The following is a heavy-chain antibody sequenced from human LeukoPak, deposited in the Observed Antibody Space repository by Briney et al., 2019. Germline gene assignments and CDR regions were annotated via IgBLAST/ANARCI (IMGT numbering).Heavy chain of an antibody. J-gene: IGHJ4*02. V-gene: IGHV3-7*01. CDR3: ARTSPGAHTAMVTRPFDY. CDR1: GFTFSQFW. D-gene: IGHD5-18*01. CDR2: IKQDGSEK. Sequence: GGSLRLSCVASGFTFSQFWMSWVRQAPGKGLEWVANIKQDGSEKYYVDSVKGRFTISRDNAKNSLYLQMNSLRAEDTAVYYCARTSPGAHTAMVTRPFDYWGQGTLVTVSS.